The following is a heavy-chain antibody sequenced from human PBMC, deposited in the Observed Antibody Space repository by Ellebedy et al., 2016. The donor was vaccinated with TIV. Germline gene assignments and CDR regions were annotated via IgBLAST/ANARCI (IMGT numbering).Heavy chain of an antibody. V-gene: IGHV3-23*01. CDR3: AAGHYDYVWGSYRSEYFQH. Sequence: GESLKISCAASGFTFSDYAMSWVRQAPGKGLEWVSAISGSGGSTHYADSVKGRFTISRDNSKNTLYLQMNSLRAEDTAVYYCAAGHYDYVWGSYRSEYFQHWGQGTLVTVSS. CDR1: GFTFSDYA. J-gene: IGHJ1*01. CDR2: ISGSGGST. D-gene: IGHD3-16*02.